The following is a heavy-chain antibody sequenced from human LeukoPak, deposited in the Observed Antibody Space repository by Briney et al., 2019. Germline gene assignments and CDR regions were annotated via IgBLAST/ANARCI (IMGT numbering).Heavy chain of an antibody. D-gene: IGHD2-8*02. J-gene: IGHJ4*02. CDR3: ATYTQHFGAPGGADY. CDR2: INKDGSEK. V-gene: IGHV3-7*03. CDR1: RLTFSGYW. Sequence: GGSLRLSCVVSRLTFSGYWMRWVRQAPGKGLVWVAAINKDGSEKRYVDSVEGRFTISRDNARNSVYLQMTSLGAEDTAVYYCATYTQHFGAPGGADYWGLGTLVTVSS.